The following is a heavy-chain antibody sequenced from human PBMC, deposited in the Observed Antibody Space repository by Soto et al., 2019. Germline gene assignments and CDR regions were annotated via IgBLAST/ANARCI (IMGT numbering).Heavy chain of an antibody. D-gene: IGHD1-1*01. CDR3: ARESEQLDRAVLYYGMDV. Sequence: QVQLVQSGAEVKKPGASVKVSCKASGYTFTSYGISWVRQAPGQRLEWMGWISAYNGNTNYAQKLQGRVTMTTDTSTSTAYMELRSLRSDDTAVYYCARESEQLDRAVLYYGMDVWGQGTTVTVSS. V-gene: IGHV1-18*01. CDR1: GYTFTSYG. CDR2: ISAYNGNT. J-gene: IGHJ6*02.